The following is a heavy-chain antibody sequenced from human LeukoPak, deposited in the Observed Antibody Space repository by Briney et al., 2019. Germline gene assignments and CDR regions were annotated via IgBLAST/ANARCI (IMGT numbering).Heavy chain of an antibody. CDR2: ISGSGGST. Sequence: GGSLRLSCAASGFTFSSYAMSWVRQAPGKGLEWVSAISGSGGSTYYADSVKGRFTISRDNSKNTLYLQMNSLRAEDTAVYYCAKGSRVIVVVVAATHPQYFDYWGQGTLVTVSS. CDR1: GFTFSSYA. V-gene: IGHV3-23*01. D-gene: IGHD2-15*01. J-gene: IGHJ4*02. CDR3: AKGSRVIVVVVAATHPQYFDY.